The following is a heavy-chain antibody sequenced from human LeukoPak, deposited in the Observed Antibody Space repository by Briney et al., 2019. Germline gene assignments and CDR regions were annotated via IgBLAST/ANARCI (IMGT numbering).Heavy chain of an antibody. V-gene: IGHV3-21*01. CDR3: ARDVYSGYDSDNWFDP. D-gene: IGHD5-12*01. Sequence: GGSLRLSCAASGFTFSSYWMHWVRQAPGKGLEWVSSISSSSSYIYYADSVKGRFTISRDNAKNSLYLQMNSLRAEDTAVYYCARDVYSGYDSDNWFDPWGQGTLVTVSS. CDR2: ISSSSSYI. CDR1: GFTFSSYW. J-gene: IGHJ5*02.